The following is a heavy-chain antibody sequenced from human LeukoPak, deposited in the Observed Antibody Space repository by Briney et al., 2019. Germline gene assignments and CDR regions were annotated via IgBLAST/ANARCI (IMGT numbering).Heavy chain of an antibody. D-gene: IGHD3-9*01. CDR3: ARPGRYYDILTGYYALDY. CDR1: GFTFSSYS. CDR2: ISSSSSYI. J-gene: IGHJ4*02. V-gene: IGHV3-21*01. Sequence: GGSLRLSCAASGFTFSSYSMNWVRQAPGKGLEWFSSISSSSSYIYYADSVKGRFAISRDNAKNSLYLQMNSLRAEDTAVYYCARPGRYYDILTGYYALDYWGQGTLVTVSS.